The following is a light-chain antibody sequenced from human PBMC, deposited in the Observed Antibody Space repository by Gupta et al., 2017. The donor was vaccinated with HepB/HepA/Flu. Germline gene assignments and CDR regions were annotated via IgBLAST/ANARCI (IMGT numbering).Light chain of an antibody. CDR3: HQSESLPLT. V-gene: IGKV6-21*01. CDR2: YAS. CDR1: QNIDNK. J-gene: IGKJ4*01. Sequence: DIVLTQSPAFQSVTPKEKVTITCRASQNIDNKLHWFQRKPGQPPKLLINYASQSFSGVPSRFSGGGYGTIFTLTINGLEVEDAATYYCHQSESLPLTFGGGTKVEIK.